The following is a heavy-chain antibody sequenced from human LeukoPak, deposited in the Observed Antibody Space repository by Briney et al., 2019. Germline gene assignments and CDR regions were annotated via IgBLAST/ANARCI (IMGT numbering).Heavy chain of an antibody. D-gene: IGHD3-10*01. CDR2: IKQDGSEK. Sequence: GGFLRLSCAASGFTFSSHWMSWVRQAPGKGLEWVANIKQDGSEKNYVDSAKGRFTISRDNAKNSLNLQVNSLRAEDTAVYYCVRNGGSFDYWGQGTLVTVSS. CDR1: GFTFSSHW. J-gene: IGHJ4*02. V-gene: IGHV3-7*01. CDR3: VRNGGSFDY.